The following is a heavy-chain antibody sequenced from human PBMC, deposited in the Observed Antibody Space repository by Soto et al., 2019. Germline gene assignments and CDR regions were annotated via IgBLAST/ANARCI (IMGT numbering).Heavy chain of an antibody. CDR2: SSYNGGT. Sequence: SENLSLTCTVSTDSSSFTNSYWGWIRQPPGKGLQWIGSSSYNGGTFYNPSLKGRVVISFDTSKKQSSLQVTSVTAADTAVYFYARHRIEVVWRGFDFWGQGSPVTVSS. J-gene: IGHJ4*02. CDR3: ARHRIEVVWRGFDF. D-gene: IGHD3-10*01. CDR1: TDSSSFTNSY. V-gene: IGHV4-39*01.